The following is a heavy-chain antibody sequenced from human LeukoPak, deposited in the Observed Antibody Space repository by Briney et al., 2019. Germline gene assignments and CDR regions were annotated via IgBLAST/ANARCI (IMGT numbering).Heavy chain of an antibody. D-gene: IGHD3-22*01. V-gene: IGHV1-69*13. Sequence: GASVKVSCKASGGTFGSYVISWVRQAPGQGLEWMGGIIPIFGTANYAQKFQGRVTITADESTSTAYMELSSLRSEDTAVYYCAALGSDSSGYPHFDYWGQGTLVTVSS. J-gene: IGHJ4*02. CDR2: IIPIFGTA. CDR1: GGTFGSYV. CDR3: AALGSDSSGYPHFDY.